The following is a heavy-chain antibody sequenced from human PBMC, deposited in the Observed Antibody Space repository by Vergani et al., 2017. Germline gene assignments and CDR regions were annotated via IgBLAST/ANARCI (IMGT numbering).Heavy chain of an antibody. Sequence: EVQMVESGGGLVKPGGSLRLSCVASGFTFSHYSMNWVRQAPGKGLEWVSSISGNNDDVYYADSVKGRFTISRDNAKNSLYLDMSSLRAEDTAVYYCAKDARPSSSWLSRFDSWGQGTLVTVSS. CDR3: AKDARPSSSWLSRFDS. V-gene: IGHV3-21*01. D-gene: IGHD6-13*01. CDR1: GFTFSHYS. CDR2: ISGNNDDV. J-gene: IGHJ4*02.